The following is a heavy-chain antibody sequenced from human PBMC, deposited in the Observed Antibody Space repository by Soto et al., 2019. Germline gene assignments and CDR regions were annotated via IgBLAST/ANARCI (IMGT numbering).Heavy chain of an antibody. V-gene: IGHV4-59*01. J-gene: IGHJ3*02. D-gene: IGHD6-19*01. Sequence: SETLSLTCTVSGGSISSYYWSWIRQPPGEGLEWIGYIYYSGSTNYNPSLKSRVTISVDTSKNQFSLKLSSVTAADTAVYYCARDRSSGWYGGADAFDIWGQGTMVTVSS. CDR3: ARDRSSGWYGGADAFDI. CDR1: GGSISSYY. CDR2: IYYSGST.